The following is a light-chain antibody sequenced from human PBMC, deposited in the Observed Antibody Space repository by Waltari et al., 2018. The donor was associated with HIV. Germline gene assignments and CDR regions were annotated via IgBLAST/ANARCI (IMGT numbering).Light chain of an antibody. J-gene: IGLJ2*01. Sequence: QSMLTQSPSASGTPGQRVTISCSGGASNIGANSVNWYQQLPGTAPRLLIYTNDQRPSGVPDRFSGSKSGTSASLVISGLRSEDEAAYYCSTYDDTLSGHVVFGRGTTLTVL. CDR2: TND. CDR3: STYDDTLSGHVV. CDR1: ASNIGANS. V-gene: IGLV1-44*01.